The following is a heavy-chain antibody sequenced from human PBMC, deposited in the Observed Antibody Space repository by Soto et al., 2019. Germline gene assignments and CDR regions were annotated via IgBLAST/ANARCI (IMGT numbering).Heavy chain of an antibody. D-gene: IGHD2-2*01. CDR3: ARASSSISGAIDY. CDR1: AFTFRNYW. CDR2: IKEDGSEK. V-gene: IGHV3-7*04. Sequence: EVQLVESGGGLVQPGGSLRLSCAASAFTFRNYWMSWVRQAPGKGLECVAKIKEDGSEKYYVDSVKGRFTISRDNAKNSVYLQMDSLTVEDTAMYYCARASSSISGAIDYWGQGTLVTVSS. J-gene: IGHJ4*02.